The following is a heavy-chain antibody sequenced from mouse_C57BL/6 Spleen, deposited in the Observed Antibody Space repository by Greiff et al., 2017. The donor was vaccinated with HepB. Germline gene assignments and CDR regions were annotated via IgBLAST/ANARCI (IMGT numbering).Heavy chain of an antibody. V-gene: IGHV14-2*01. Sequence: EVKLVESGAELVKPGASVKLSCTASGFNIKDYYMHWVKQRTEQGLEWIGRIDPEDGETKYAPKFQGKATITADTSSNTAYLQLSSLTSEDTAVYYCARAVVATDGYFDVWGTGTTVTVSS. D-gene: IGHD1-1*01. CDR1: GFNIKDYY. J-gene: IGHJ1*03. CDR3: ARAVVATDGYFDV. CDR2: IDPEDGET.